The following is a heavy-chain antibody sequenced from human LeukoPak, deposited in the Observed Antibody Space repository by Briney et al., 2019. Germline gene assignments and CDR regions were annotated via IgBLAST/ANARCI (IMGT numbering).Heavy chain of an antibody. CDR1: GFTFSSYA. D-gene: IGHD3-10*01. Sequence: GSLRLSCAASGFTFSSYAMSWVRQAPGKGLEWVSAISGSGGSTYYADSVKGRFTISRDNSKNTLYLQMNSLRAEDTDVYYCAKGVDYYGSGSYWYFDYWGQGALVTVSS. CDR2: ISGSGGST. CDR3: AKGVDYYGSGSYWYFDY. J-gene: IGHJ4*02. V-gene: IGHV3-23*01.